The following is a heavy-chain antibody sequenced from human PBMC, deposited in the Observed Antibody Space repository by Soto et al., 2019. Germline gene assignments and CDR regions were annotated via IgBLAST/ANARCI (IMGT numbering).Heavy chain of an antibody. J-gene: IGHJ6*03. Sequence: GGSLRLSCAASGFTFSDYYMSWIRQAPGKGLEWVSYISSSGSTIYYADSVKGRFTNSRDNAKNSLYLQMNSLRAEDTAVYYCARDRQAWSSGSSTSRYYYYYYMDVWGKGTTVTVSS. CDR1: GFTFSDYY. V-gene: IGHV3-11*01. D-gene: IGHD2-2*01. CDR2: ISSSGSTI. CDR3: ARDRQAWSSGSSTSRYYYYYYMDV.